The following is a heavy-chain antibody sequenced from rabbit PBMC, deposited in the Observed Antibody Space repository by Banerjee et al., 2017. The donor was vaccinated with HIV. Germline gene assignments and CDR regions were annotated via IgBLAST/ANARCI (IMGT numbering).Heavy chain of an antibody. J-gene: IGHJ3*01. CDR3: VRGSISGTDYNL. D-gene: IGHD1-1*01. Sequence: QEQLVESGGGLVQPGGSLKLSCKASGFDFSSYGVSWVRQAPGKGLEWIGYITYGGSTWYARWAKGRFTISKTSSTTVTLQMASLTAADTATYFCVRGSISGTDYNLWGQGTLVTVS. V-gene: IGHV1S39*01. CDR2: ITYGGST. CDR1: GFDFSSYG.